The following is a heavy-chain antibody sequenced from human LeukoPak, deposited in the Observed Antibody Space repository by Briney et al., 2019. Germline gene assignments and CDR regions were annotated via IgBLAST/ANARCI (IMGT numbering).Heavy chain of an antibody. D-gene: IGHD2-2*01. CDR1: GGSISTSGYY. J-gene: IGHJ5*02. V-gene: IGHV4-39*07. Sequence: SETLSLTCTVSGGSISTSGYYWGWIRQSPGKGLEYIGSIYSNGNTYYNPSLKSRVTISVDTSKNQFSLKLSSVTAADTAVYYCARDYCSSTSCRGWFDPWGQGTLVTVSS. CDR2: IYSNGNT. CDR3: ARDYCSSTSCRGWFDP.